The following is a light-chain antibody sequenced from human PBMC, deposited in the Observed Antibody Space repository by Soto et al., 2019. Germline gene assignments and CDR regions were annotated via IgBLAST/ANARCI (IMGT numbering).Light chain of an antibody. CDR3: SSYAGSNNLGV. J-gene: IGLJ2*01. CDR1: SSDVGGYNY. Sequence: QSALTQPPSASGSPGQSVTISCTGTSSDVGGYNYVSWYQQHPGKAPKLMIYEVSKRPSGVPDRFSGSKSGNTASLTVSGLQAEDVAAYYCSSYAGSNNLGVFGGGTKLTVL. V-gene: IGLV2-8*01. CDR2: EVS.